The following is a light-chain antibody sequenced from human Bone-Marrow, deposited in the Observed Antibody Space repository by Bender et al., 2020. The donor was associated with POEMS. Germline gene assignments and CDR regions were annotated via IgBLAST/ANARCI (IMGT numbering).Light chain of an antibody. J-gene: IGLJ3*02. CDR3: QSFDTSLSGWV. V-gene: IGLV3-1*01. Sequence: SYELTQPPSVSVSPGQTASITCSGDKLGDKYACWYQQKPGQSPVLVIYQDTKRPSGIPERFSGSNSGTSVSLAITGLQAEDEADYYCQSFDTSLSGWVFGAGTKLTV. CDR1: KLGDKY. CDR2: QDT.